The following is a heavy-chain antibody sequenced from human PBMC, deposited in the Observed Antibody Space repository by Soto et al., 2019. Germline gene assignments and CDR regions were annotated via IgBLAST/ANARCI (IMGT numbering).Heavy chain of an antibody. D-gene: IGHD2-2*01. V-gene: IGHV1-2*02. CDR1: GYTFTGHY. CDR3: ARPYCTSSGCYAWFDP. CDR2: LKPDNGGT. Sequence: GASVKVSCKASGYTFTGHYMHWVRQVSGRRLEFLGWLKPDNGGTYYAPKFQGRVTMTRDTSISTAYMELSRLTSDDTAVYYCARPYCTSSGCYAWFDPWGQGTLVTVSS. J-gene: IGHJ5*02.